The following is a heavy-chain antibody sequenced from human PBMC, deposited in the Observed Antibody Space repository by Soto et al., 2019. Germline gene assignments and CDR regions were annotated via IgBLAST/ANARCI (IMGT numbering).Heavy chain of an antibody. J-gene: IGHJ5*02. Sequence: SETLSLTCTVSGGSISSYYWGWIRQPPGKGLEWIGYIYYSGSTNYNPSLKSRVTISVDTSKNQFSLKLSSVTAADTAVYYCARGHFWSGYYKGWFDPWGQGTLITVSS. CDR2: IYYSGST. CDR1: GGSISSYY. D-gene: IGHD3-3*02. CDR3: ARGHFWSGYYKGWFDP. V-gene: IGHV4-59*08.